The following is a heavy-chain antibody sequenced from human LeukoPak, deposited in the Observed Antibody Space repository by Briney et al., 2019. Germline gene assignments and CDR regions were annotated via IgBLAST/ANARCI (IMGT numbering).Heavy chain of an antibody. J-gene: IGHJ4*02. V-gene: IGHV4-59*08. CDR2: IYYSGSA. D-gene: IGHD3-10*01. CDR1: GGSINSYY. CDR3: ARRAYYSDSGSYSFDN. Sequence: SETMSLTCTVSGGSINSYYWGWIRQPPGKGLEWIAYIYYSGSANYNPSLKSRVTISVDTSKNQFSLNLSSVTAADTAVYYCARRAYYSDSGSYSFDNWGQGTLVTVSS.